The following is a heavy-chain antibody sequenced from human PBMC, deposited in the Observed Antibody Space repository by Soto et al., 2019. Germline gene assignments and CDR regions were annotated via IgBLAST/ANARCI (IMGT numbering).Heavy chain of an antibody. CDR3: AMTVIAPSPYLDH. CDR1: GDSISRKY. CDR2: IYTTGAT. Sequence: QVQLQESGPGLVKPSETLSLTCSVSGDSISRKYWSWLRQPAGGGLEWIGRIYTTGATNYNSSLKRRVSMSADTSKNQLYLRLTSVTAADTAVYFCAMTVIAPSPYLDHWGQGLLVTVSS. V-gene: IGHV4-4*07. J-gene: IGHJ4*02. D-gene: IGHD4-17*01.